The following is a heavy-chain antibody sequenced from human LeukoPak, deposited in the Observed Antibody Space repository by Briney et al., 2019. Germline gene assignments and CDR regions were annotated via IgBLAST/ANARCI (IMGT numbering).Heavy chain of an antibody. Sequence: SETLSLACTVSGGSISSYYWSWIRPPGAKGLEGIGRLYISGNSNYNPSLKSRVTMSIDTSKNQFSLKLRSVTAADTAVYYCARGNGYFDYWGQGTLVSVSS. D-gene: IGHD1-1*01. V-gene: IGHV4-4*07. J-gene: IGHJ4*02. CDR2: LYISGNS. CDR1: GGSISSYY. CDR3: ARGNGYFDY.